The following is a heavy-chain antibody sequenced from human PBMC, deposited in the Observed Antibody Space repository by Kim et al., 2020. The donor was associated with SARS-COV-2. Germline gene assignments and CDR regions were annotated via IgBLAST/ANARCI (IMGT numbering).Heavy chain of an antibody. CDR1: GGTFSSYA. CDR2: IIPIFGTA. Sequence: SVKVSCKASGGTFSSYAISWVRQAPGQGLEWMGGIIPIFGTANYAQKFQGRVTITADESTSTAYMELSSLRSEDTAVYYCARDRGYCSGGSCYSRWFDPWGQGTLVTVSS. CDR3: ARDRGYCSGGSCYSRWFDP. J-gene: IGHJ5*02. D-gene: IGHD2-15*01. V-gene: IGHV1-69*13.